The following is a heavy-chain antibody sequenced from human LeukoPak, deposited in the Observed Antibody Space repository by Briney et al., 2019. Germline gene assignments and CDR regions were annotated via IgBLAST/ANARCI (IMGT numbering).Heavy chain of an antibody. D-gene: IGHD4-17*01. J-gene: IGHJ3*02. V-gene: IGHV1-18*01. Sequence: ASVKVSCKASGYTFTSYGISWVRQAPGQGLEWMGWISAYNGNTNYAQKLQGRVTMTTDTSTSTAYVELRSLRSDDTAVYYCARDIIYGAKPDAFDIWGQGTMVTVSS. CDR1: GYTFTSYG. CDR2: ISAYNGNT. CDR3: ARDIIYGAKPDAFDI.